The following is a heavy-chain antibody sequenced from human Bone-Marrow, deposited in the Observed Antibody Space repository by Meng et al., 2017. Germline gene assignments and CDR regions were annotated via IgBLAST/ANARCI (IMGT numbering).Heavy chain of an antibody. J-gene: IGHJ4*02. Sequence: QLVQSGPEVKKPGASVKLSCKPSGYTFAAYWIHWLRQAPGQGLEWMGRIDPNNDHTQYAQNFQGRVTMTSDTSISTVYMELNGLRSDDTAVYYCARDEDISAAGKLFGDYWGQGTLVTVSS. V-gene: IGHV1-2*06. CDR2: IDPNNDHT. CDR1: GYTFAAYW. D-gene: IGHD6-13*01. CDR3: ARDEDISAAGKLFGDY.